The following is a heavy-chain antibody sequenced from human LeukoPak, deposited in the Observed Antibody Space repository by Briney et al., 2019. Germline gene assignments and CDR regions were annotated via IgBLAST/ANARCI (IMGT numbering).Heavy chain of an antibody. J-gene: IGHJ4*02. Sequence: GGSLRLSCVVSGFDLSDYYMSWIRQAPGKGLEWISYISSSGGNIYFADSVKGRFTMSRDNARGSLYLQMNSQRADDTAIYYCARRRDYFDYWGQGTLVTVSS. CDR1: GFDLSDYY. V-gene: IGHV3-11*01. CDR2: ISSSGGNI. CDR3: ARRRDYFDY.